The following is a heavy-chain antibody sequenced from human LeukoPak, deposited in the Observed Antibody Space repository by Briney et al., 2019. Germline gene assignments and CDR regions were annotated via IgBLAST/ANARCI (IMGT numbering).Heavy chain of an antibody. CDR2: ISSSGSTI. Sequence: GGSLRLSCAASGFTFSDYYMSWIRQAPGKGLEWVSYISSSGSTIYYADSVKGRFTISRDNAKNSLYLQMNSLRAEDTAVYYCARDRKLWFGEYYYYGMDVWGQGTTVTVSS. CDR3: ARDRKLWFGEYYYYGMDV. D-gene: IGHD3-10*01. CDR1: GFTFSDYY. V-gene: IGHV3-11*01. J-gene: IGHJ6*02.